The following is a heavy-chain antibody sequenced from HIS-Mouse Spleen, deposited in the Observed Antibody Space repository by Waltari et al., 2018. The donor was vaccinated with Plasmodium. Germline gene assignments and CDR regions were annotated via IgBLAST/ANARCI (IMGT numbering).Heavy chain of an antibody. CDR3: AKDRRSSSWYVDY. J-gene: IGHJ4*02. Sequence: QVQLVESGGGVVQPGRSLRLSCAASGFTFSSYGMHWVRQAPGKGLGWVAVISYDGSNKYYADSVKCRFTISRDNSKNTLYLQMNSLRAEDTAVYYCAKDRRSSSWYVDYWGQGTLVTVSS. D-gene: IGHD6-13*01. V-gene: IGHV3-30*18. CDR1: GFTFSSYG. CDR2: ISYDGSNK.